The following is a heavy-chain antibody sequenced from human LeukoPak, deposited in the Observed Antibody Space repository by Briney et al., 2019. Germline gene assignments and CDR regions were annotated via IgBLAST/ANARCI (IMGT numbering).Heavy chain of an antibody. Sequence: ASVKVSCKVSGYTLTELSMHWVRQAPGKGLEWMGGFDPEDGETIYAQKFQGRVTMTEDTSTDTAYMELGSLRSEDTAVYYCATNGAGRYSGSYWWFDPWGQGTLVTVSS. CDR1: GYTLTELS. J-gene: IGHJ5*02. D-gene: IGHD1-26*01. V-gene: IGHV1-24*01. CDR2: FDPEDGET. CDR3: ATNGAGRYSGSYWWFDP.